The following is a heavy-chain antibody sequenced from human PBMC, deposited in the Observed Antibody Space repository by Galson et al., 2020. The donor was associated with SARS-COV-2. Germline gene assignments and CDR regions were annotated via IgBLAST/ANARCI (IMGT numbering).Heavy chain of an antibody. CDR3: ARDGEGFEWLFSSNHPSSDY. V-gene: IGHV1-18*01. CDR1: GYTFRNFG. CDR2: ISGHNGKT. D-gene: IGHD3-3*01. Sequence: ASVKVSCKASGYTFRNFGISWVRQAPGQGLAWLGWISGHNGKTNYAQKFQDRVILTTDTSTSTAYLYLRSLRFDDTAVYYCARDGEGFEWLFSSNHPSSDYWGQGTLVTVSS. J-gene: IGHJ4*02.